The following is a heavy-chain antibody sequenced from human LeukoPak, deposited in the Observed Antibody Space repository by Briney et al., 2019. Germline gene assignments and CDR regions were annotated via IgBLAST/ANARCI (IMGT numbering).Heavy chain of an antibody. Sequence: ASVKVSCKASGYTFTSYGISWVRQAPGQGLEWMGWISAYNGNTNYAQKLQGRVTMTTDTSTSTAYMELRSLRSDDTAVYYCARGGGEYYDSSGPYYFDYWGQGTLVTVSS. V-gene: IGHV1-18*01. D-gene: IGHD3-22*01. CDR1: GYTFTSYG. J-gene: IGHJ4*02. CDR2: ISAYNGNT. CDR3: ARGGGEYYDSSGPYYFDY.